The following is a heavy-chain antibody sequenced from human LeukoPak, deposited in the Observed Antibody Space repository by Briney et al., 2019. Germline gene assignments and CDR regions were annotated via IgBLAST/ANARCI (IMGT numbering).Heavy chain of an antibody. V-gene: IGHV3-30-3*02. CDR2: ISYDGSNK. D-gene: IGHD6-19*01. CDR1: GFTFSSYA. J-gene: IGHJ6*02. Sequence: PGGSLRLSCAASGFTFSSYAMHWVRQAPGKGLEWVAVISYDGSNKYYADSVKGRFTISRDNSKNTLYLQMNSLRAEDTAVYYCAKKQFSSGWYYYYGMDVWGQGTTVTVSS. CDR3: AKKQFSSGWYYYYGMDV.